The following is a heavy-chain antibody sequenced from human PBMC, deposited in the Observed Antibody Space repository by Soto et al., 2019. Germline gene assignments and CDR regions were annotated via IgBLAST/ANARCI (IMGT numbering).Heavy chain of an antibody. CDR1: GYTFTSYA. CDR3: ARGTLVTHSDY. V-gene: IGHV1-3*05. CDR2: INAGNGNT. Sequence: QVQLVQSGAEEKKPGASVKVSCKASGYTFTSYAMHWVRQAPGQRLEWMGWINAGNGNTKYSQKFQGRVTITRDTSASTAYMELSSPRSADTAVYSCARGTLVTHSDYWGQGTLVTASS. D-gene: IGHD6-13*01. J-gene: IGHJ4*02.